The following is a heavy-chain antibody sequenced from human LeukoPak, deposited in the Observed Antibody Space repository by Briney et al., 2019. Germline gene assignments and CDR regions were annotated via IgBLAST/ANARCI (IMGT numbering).Heavy chain of an antibody. CDR2: IYYSGST. CDR3: ARDRIFYDSSGYYPHYYYYGMDV. J-gene: IGHJ6*02. V-gene: IGHV4-39*07. D-gene: IGHD3-22*01. CDR1: GGSISSSSYY. Sequence: SETLSLTCTVSGGSISSSSYYWGWIRQPPGKGLEWIGSIYYSGSTNYNPSLKSRVTISVDTSKNQFSLKLSSVTAADTAVYYCARDRIFYDSSGYYPHYYYYGMDVWGQGTTVTVSS.